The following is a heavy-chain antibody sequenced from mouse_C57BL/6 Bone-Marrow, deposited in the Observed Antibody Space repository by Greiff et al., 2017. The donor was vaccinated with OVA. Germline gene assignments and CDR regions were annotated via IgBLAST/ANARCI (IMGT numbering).Heavy chain of an antibody. CDR3: ARGWLLFIYAMDY. CDR1: GYSFTDYN. V-gene: IGHV1-39*01. Sequence: EVKLQESGPELVKPGASVKISCKASGYSFTDYNMNWVKQSNGKSLEWIGVINPNYGTTSYNQKFKGKATLTVDQSSSTAYMQLNSLTSEDSAVYYCARGWLLFIYAMDYWGQGTSVTVSS. J-gene: IGHJ4*01. D-gene: IGHD2-3*01. CDR2: INPNYGTT.